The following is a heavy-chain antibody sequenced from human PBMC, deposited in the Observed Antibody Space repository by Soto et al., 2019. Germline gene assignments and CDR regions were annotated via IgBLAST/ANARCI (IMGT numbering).Heavy chain of an antibody. V-gene: IGHV3-23*01. D-gene: IGHD2-2*01. CDR3: ATLAPYCSSTSCYLFVASYYFDY. CDR1: GFTFSSYA. J-gene: IGHJ4*02. CDR2: ISGSGGST. Sequence: GGSLRLSCAASGFTFSSYAMSWVRQAPGKGLEWVSAISGSGGSTYYADSVKGRFTISRDNSKNTLYLQMNSLRAEDTAVYYCATLAPYCSSTSCYLFVASYYFDYWGQGTLVTVSS.